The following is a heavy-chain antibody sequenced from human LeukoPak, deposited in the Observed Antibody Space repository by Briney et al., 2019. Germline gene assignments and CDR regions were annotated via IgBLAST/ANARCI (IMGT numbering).Heavy chain of an antibody. CDR1: GGSISSYY. CDR3: ARLRVGATIDY. D-gene: IGHD1-26*01. CDR2: INHSGST. Sequence: PSETLSLTCTVSGGSISSYYWSWIRQPPGKGLEWIGEINHSGSTNYNPSLKSRVTISVDTSKNQFSLKLSSVTAADTAVYYCARLRVGATIDYWGQGTLVTVSS. V-gene: IGHV4-34*01. J-gene: IGHJ4*02.